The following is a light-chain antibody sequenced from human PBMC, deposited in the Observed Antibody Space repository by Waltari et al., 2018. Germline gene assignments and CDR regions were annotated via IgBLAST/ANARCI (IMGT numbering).Light chain of an antibody. Sequence: EIVMTQSPATLSVSPGERATLSCRASQSVSDNVIWYQQKPGQAPRLLIYGTSTRATGIPARFSGSGSGTAFTLTISSLQSEDSAVYYCQQYNNWPPRYTFGQGTKLEIK. CDR2: GTS. CDR1: QSVSDN. CDR3: QQYNNWPPRYT. V-gene: IGKV3-15*01. J-gene: IGKJ2*01.